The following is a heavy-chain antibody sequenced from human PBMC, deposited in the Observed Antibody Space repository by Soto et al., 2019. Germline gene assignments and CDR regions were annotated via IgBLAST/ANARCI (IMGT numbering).Heavy chain of an antibody. V-gene: IGHV1-69*13. J-gene: IGHJ6*02. Sequence: SVKVCCKACGGTFSSYAISLVRQAPGQGLEWMGGIIPIFGTANYAQKFQGRVTITADESTSTAYMELSSLRSEDTAVYYCARTYDSSGYPGDYYYGMDVWGQGTTFTVSS. CDR2: IIPIFGTA. D-gene: IGHD3-22*01. CDR3: ARTYDSSGYPGDYYYGMDV. CDR1: GGTFSSYA.